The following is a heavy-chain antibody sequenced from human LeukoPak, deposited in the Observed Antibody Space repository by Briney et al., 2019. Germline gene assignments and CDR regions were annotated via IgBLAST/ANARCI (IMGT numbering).Heavy chain of an antibody. Sequence: GGSLRLSCAASGFTFDDYAMHWVRHAPGKGLEWVSGISWNSGSISYADSVKGRFTISRDNAKNSLYLQMNSLRAEETAVYYCAKHQRDIVVVPAGVRYYMDVWGKGTTVTVSS. CDR2: ISWNSGSI. D-gene: IGHD2-2*01. J-gene: IGHJ6*03. CDR3: AKHQRDIVVVPAGVRYYMDV. CDR1: GFTFDDYA. V-gene: IGHV3-9*01.